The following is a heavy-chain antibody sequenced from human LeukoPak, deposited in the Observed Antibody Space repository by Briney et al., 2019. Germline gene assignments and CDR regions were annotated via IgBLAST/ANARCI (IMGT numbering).Heavy chain of an antibody. D-gene: IGHD1-7*01. J-gene: IGHJ3*02. CDR1: GFTFSSYW. V-gene: IGHV3-7*01. Sequence: PGGSLRLSCAASGFTFSSYWMSWVRQAPGKGLEWVANIKQDGSEKYYVDSVKGRFTISRDNAKNSLYLQMNSLRAEDTAVYYCARGSSQNWNYGGAHHAFDIWGQGTMVTVSS. CDR3: ARGSSQNWNYGGAHHAFDI. CDR2: IKQDGSEK.